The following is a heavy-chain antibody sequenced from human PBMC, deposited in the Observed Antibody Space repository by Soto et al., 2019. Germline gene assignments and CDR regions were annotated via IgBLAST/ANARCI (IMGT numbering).Heavy chain of an antibody. D-gene: IGHD3-22*01. CDR3: SSQASS. CDR1: GFTFSSSE. J-gene: IGHJ3*01. Sequence: EVQLVESGGGLVQPGGSLRLSCAVSGFTFSSSEMYWVRQAPGKGLEWISYIHPSGQPIFYADSVKGRFTISRDNANNSHFLLINSLRAEDTAVYYCSSQASSGGQGTMVPVSS. V-gene: IGHV3-48*03. CDR2: IHPSGQPI.